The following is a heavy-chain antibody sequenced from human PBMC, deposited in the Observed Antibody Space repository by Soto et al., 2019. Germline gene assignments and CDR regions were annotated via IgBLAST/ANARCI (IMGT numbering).Heavy chain of an antibody. CDR3: AKGSSWYYYYGMDV. CDR2: ISGSGGST. D-gene: IGHD6-13*01. CDR1: GFTFSSYA. J-gene: IGHJ6*02. Sequence: GGCLRLSCAASGFTFSSYAMSWVLQAPGKGLEWVSAISGSGGSTYYADSVKGRFTISRDNSKNTLYLQMNSLRAEDTAVYYCAKGSSWYYYYGMDVWGQGTTVTVSS. V-gene: IGHV3-23*01.